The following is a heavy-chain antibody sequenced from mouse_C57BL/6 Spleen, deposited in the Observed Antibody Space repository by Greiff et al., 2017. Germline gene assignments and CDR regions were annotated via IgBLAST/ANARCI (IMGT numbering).Heavy chain of an antibody. CDR2: ISSGGDYI. V-gene: IGHV5-9-1*02. Sequence: EVKLVESGEGLVKPGGSLKLSCAASGFTFSSYAMSWVRQTPEKRLEWVAYISSGGDYIYYADTVKGRFTISRDNARNTLYLQMSILKSEDTAMYYGTRVDDGYPPDYWGQGTTLTVSS. J-gene: IGHJ2*01. CDR3: TRVDDGYPPDY. D-gene: IGHD2-3*01. CDR1: GFTFSSYA.